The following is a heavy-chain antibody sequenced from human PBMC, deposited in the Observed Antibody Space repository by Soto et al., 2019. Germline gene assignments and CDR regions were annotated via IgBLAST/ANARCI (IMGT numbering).Heavy chain of an antibody. CDR2: INPNSGGT. J-gene: IGHJ4*02. CDR3: ARGIFTWIQLLPGGY. Sequence: ASVKVSCKASGYTFTGYYMHWVRQAPGQGLEWMGWINPNSGGTNYAQKFQGRVTITRDTSISTAYMELSRLRSEDTAVYYCARGIFTWIQLLPGGYWGQGTLVTVSS. V-gene: IGHV1-2*02. D-gene: IGHD5-18*01. CDR1: GYTFTGYY.